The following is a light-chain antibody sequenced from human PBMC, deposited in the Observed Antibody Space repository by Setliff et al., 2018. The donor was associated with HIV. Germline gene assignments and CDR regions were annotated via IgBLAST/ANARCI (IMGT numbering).Light chain of an antibody. CDR1: ISNIGSNT. CDR2: SNF. V-gene: IGLV1-44*01. J-gene: IGLJ1*01. CDR3: AAWDDSLDGYV. Sequence: QSALTQPPSASGTPGQRVTISCSGSISNIGSNTINWYQRLPGTAPKLLIYSNFQRPSGVPDRVSASKSGTSASLAISGLQSDDEADYYCAAWDDSLDGYVFGTGTKVTV.